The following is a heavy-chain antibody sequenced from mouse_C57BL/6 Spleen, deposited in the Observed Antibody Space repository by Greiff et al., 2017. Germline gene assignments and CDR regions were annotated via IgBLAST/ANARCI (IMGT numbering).Heavy chain of an antibody. CDR2: IDPSDSET. J-gene: IGHJ2*01. D-gene: IGHD2-5*01. V-gene: IGHV1-52*01. CDR1: GYTFTSYW. CDR3: ARRYSNYVFGY. Sequence: QVQLQQPGAELVRPGSSVKLSCKASGYTFTSYWMHWVKQRPIQGLEWIGNIDPSDSETHYNQKFKDKATLTVDKSSSTAYMHLSSLTSEDSAVYYCARRYSNYVFGYWGQGTTLTVSS.